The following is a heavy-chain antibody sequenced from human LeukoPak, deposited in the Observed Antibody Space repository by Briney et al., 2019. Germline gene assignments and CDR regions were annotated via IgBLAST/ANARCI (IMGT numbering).Heavy chain of an antibody. Sequence: ASVKVSCKASGYTFTSYYVNWVRQATGQGLEWMGYINPNSGHTTYAQRFQGRITMTRDTSISTAYMELTSLTSEDTAIYYCARELRRDAYWGQGALVTVSS. D-gene: IGHD7-27*01. CDR1: GYTFTSYY. V-gene: IGHV1-8*01. CDR2: INPNSGHT. J-gene: IGHJ4*02. CDR3: ARELRRDAY.